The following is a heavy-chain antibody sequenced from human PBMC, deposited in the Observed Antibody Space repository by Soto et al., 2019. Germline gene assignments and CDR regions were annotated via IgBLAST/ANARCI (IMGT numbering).Heavy chain of an antibody. J-gene: IGHJ4*02. Sequence: SETLSLTCTVSGGSISSYYWSWIRQPPGKGLEWIGYIYYSGSTNYNPSLKSRVTISVDTSKNQFSLKLSSVTAADTAVYYCARAHDYSNYWYYFDYWGQGTLVTVSS. CDR2: IYYSGST. CDR3: ARAHDYSNYWYYFDY. D-gene: IGHD4-4*01. CDR1: GGSISSYY. V-gene: IGHV4-59*01.